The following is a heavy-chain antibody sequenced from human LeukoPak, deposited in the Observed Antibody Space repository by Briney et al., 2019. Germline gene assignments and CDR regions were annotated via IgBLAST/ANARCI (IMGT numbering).Heavy chain of an antibody. J-gene: IGHJ6*03. CDR2: INWNGGST. V-gene: IGHV3-20*01. CDR1: GFTFDDYG. Sequence: GGSLRLSCAASGFTFDDYGMSWGRQTPGKGLESVSGINWNGGSTGYADSVKGRFTISRDNAKNSLYLQMNSLRAEDTALYHCARGYSYGYYMDVWGKGTTVTVSS. D-gene: IGHD5-18*01. CDR3: ARGYSYGYYMDV.